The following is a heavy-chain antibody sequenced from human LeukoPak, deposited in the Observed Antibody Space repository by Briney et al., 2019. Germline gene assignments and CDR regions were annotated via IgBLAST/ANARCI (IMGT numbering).Heavy chain of an antibody. CDR1: GFTFTRYW. CDR2: IRQDGSEK. J-gene: IGHJ4*02. CDR3: TREGRYCSSTSCYVCLDF. D-gene: IGHD2-2*01. Sequence: PGGSLRLSCAAYGFTFTRYWMSWVRRAPGKGLEWVANIRQDGSEKYYVDSVKGRFTISRDNAKNSLYLQMNSLKTEDTAVYYCTREGRYCSSTSCYVCLDFWGQGTLVTVSS. V-gene: IGHV3-7*05.